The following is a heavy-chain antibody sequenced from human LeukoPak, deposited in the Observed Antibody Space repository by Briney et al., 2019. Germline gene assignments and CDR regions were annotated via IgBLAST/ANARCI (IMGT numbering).Heavy chain of an antibody. J-gene: IGHJ6*02. V-gene: IGHV4-59*01. CDR3: ARHVDIVATIPSYYYGMDV. D-gene: IGHD5-12*01. Sequence: PSETLSLTCTVSGGSISSYYWSWIRQPPGKGLEWIGYIYYSGSTNYNPSLKSRVTISVDTSKNQFSLKLSSVTAADTAVYYCARHVDIVATIPSYYYGMDVWGQGTTVTVSS. CDR1: GGSISSYY. CDR2: IYYSGST.